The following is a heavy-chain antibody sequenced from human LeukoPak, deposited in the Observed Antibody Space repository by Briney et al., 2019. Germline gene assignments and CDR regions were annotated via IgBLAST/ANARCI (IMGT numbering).Heavy chain of an antibody. J-gene: IGHJ4*02. CDR3: AKGSRQFSRDKAGPIDY. CDR2: ISDSGDFT. CDR1: GFTFSSNA. Sequence: GGSLRLSCAGSGFTFSSNAMSWVRQAPGKELEWVSSISDSGDFTYYADSVKGRFTISRDNSKNTLFVQMSSLRADDTAVYYCAKGSRQFSRDKAGPIDYWGQGTLVTVSS. D-gene: IGHD6-19*01. V-gene: IGHV3-23*01.